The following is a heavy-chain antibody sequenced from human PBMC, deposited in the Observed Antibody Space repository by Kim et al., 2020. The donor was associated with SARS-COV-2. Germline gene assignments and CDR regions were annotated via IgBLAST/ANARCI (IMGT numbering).Heavy chain of an antibody. J-gene: IGHJ6*02. CDR3: ARAKHLDV. V-gene: IGHV4-59*01. Sequence: SETLSLTCSVSGGSISGSYWSWIRQPPGKGLQWIGFIFYTGGTSYNPSLKSRVTISVDTSKNQFSLKLSSVTAADTAVYYCARAKHLDVWGQGTTVTVSS. CDR2: IFYTGGT. CDR1: GGSISGSY.